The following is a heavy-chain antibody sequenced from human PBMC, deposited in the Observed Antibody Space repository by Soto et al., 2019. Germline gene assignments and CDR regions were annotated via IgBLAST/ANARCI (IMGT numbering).Heavy chain of an antibody. V-gene: IGHV4-34*01. CDR2: INHSGGT. D-gene: IGHD2-8*02. Sequence: PSDTLSLTCAVYAGSFIGCPWTWIRQPPGTGLEWIGEINHSGGTNYNPSLKSRVTISVDTSKNQFSLRLTSVTAADTAVYYCARDKITGLFDYWGQGTLVTVS. J-gene: IGHJ4*02. CDR3: ARDKITGLFDY. CDR1: AGSFIGCP.